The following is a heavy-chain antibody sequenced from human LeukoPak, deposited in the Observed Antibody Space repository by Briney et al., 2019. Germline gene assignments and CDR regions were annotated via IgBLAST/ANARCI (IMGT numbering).Heavy chain of an antibody. Sequence: GGSLRLSCASSGFTFSNYWMHWVRQAPGKGLVWISRINNDGTGTNYADSVKGRFTISRDNAKNTLFLQMNSLRVEDTAMYYCANLPLWGQGTLVTVSS. V-gene: IGHV3-74*01. CDR1: GFTFSNYW. CDR3: ANLPL. D-gene: IGHD1-14*01. J-gene: IGHJ4*02. CDR2: INNDGTGT.